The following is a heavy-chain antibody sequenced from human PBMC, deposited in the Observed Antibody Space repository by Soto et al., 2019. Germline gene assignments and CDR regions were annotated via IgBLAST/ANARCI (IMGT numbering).Heavy chain of an antibody. CDR2: ISGSGGST. Sequence: VGSLRLSCAVSGFTFSSYGMHWVRQAPGKGLEWVSAISGSGGSTYYADSVKGRFTISRDNSKNTLYLQMNSLRAEDTAVYYCALTTGKYGPGSYYQNLDYWGQGTPVTVSS. D-gene: IGHD3-10*01. CDR1: GFTFSSYG. CDR3: ALTTGKYGPGSYYQNLDY. J-gene: IGHJ4*02. V-gene: IGHV3-23*01.